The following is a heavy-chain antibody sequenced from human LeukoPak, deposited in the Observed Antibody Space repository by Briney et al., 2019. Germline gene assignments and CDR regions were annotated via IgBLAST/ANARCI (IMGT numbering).Heavy chain of an antibody. V-gene: IGHV3-30*02. CDR2: IRYDGSNK. D-gene: IGHD6-6*01. J-gene: IGHJ4*02. CDR3: ARELGSYSSSSQGDY. Sequence: GGSLRLSCAASGFTFSSYGMHWVRQAPGKGLEWVAFIRYDGSNKYYADSVKGRFTISRDNAKNSLYLQMNSLRGEDTAVYYCARELGSYSSSSQGDYWGQGTLVTVSS. CDR1: GFTFSSYG.